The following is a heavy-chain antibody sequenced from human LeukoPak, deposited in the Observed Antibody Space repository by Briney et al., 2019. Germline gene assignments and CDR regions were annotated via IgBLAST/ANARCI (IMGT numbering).Heavy chain of an antibody. CDR3: MKDYRVGSSPAFGDF. V-gene: IGHV3-23*01. D-gene: IGHD1-26*01. Sequence: GGSLRLSCAASGFTFRSHAMSWVRQAPGKGLEWVSGLIENGATTYYADSVKGRFSISRDNSTNTVYLQMNNLRAEDTAVYYCMKDYRVGSSPAFGDFWGQGTLVTVSS. CDR2: LIENGATT. J-gene: IGHJ4*02. CDR1: GFTFRSHA.